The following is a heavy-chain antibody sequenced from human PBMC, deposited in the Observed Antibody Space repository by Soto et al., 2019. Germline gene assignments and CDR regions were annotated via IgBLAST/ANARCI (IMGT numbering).Heavy chain of an antibody. Sequence: PSETLSLTCTVSGGSISSYYWSWIRQPPGKGLEWIGYIYYSGSTNYNPSLKSRVTISVDTSKNQFSLKLSSVTAADTAVYYCARAMDYYDSSGYYYAFGHWGQGTLVTVSS. CDR3: ARAMDYYDSSGYYYAFGH. J-gene: IGHJ4*02. CDR2: IYYSGST. CDR1: GGSISSYY. V-gene: IGHV4-59*01. D-gene: IGHD3-22*01.